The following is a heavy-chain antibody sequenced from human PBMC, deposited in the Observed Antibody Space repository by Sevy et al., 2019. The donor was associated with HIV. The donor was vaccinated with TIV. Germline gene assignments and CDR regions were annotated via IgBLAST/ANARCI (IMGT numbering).Heavy chain of an antibody. CDR2: ISGSGGST. CDR1: GFTFSSYA. CDR3: AKIRTQRYDGNTMMFDY. Sequence: GGSLRLSCAASGFTFSSYAMSWVRQAPGKGLEWVSAISGSGGSTYYADSVKGRFTISRDNSKNTLYLQMNSLRAEDTAVYYCAKIRTQRYDGNTMMFDYWGQGTLVTVSS. J-gene: IGHJ4*02. D-gene: IGHD3-22*01. V-gene: IGHV3-23*01.